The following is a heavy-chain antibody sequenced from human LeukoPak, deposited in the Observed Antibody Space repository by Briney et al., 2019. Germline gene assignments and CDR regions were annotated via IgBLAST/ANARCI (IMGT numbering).Heavy chain of an antibody. CDR1: GGSISSSSYY. J-gene: IGHJ4*02. Sequence: SGTLCLSCAASGGSISSSSYYWGWIRQPPGMGREWIGSIYYSGSTYYSTSLKSRVTIYVETYKNQSSLKLSSVTAADTAVYYCARHEVATSNFDYWGQGTLVTVSS. CDR2: IYYSGST. CDR3: ARHEVATSNFDY. D-gene: IGHD5-12*01. V-gene: IGHV4-39*01.